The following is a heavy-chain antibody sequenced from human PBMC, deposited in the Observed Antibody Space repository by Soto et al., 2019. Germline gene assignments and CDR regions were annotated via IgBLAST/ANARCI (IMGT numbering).Heavy chain of an antibody. CDR1: GGSISSYY. D-gene: IGHD5-12*01. CDR3: ARGFGLGYSGYDYYYGYFDY. Sequence: SETLSLTCTVSGGSISSYYWSWIRQPPGKGLEWIGYIYYSGSTNYNPSLKSRVTISVDTSKNQFSLKLSSVTAADTAVYYCARGFGLGYSGYDYYYGYFDYWGQGTLVTVS. CDR2: IYYSGST. V-gene: IGHV4-59*01. J-gene: IGHJ4*02.